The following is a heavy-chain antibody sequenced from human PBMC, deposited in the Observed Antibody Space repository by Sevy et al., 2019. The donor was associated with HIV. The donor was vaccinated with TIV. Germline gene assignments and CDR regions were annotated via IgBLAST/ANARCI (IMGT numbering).Heavy chain of an antibody. CDR2: INPETGVT. CDR1: GYTFTGYY. CDR3: ARVGGRSMVRGIITY. Sequence: ASVKVSCKTSGYTFTGYYLHWVRQAPGQGLEWMGWINPETGVTDSAEKFQGRVTMTSDASVSTAYMELRWLRSDDTAVDFCARVGGRSMVRGIITYWGQGTLVTVSS. V-gene: IGHV1-2*02. D-gene: IGHD3-10*01. J-gene: IGHJ4*02.